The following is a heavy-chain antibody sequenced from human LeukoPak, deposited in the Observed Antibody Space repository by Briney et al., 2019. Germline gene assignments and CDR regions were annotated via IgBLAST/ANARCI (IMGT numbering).Heavy chain of an antibody. V-gene: IGHV3-23*01. CDR3: AKGGTMIVAPFGY. D-gene: IGHD3-22*01. CDR1: GFTFSSYG. CDR2: ISGSGGST. Sequence: GGSLRLSCAASGFTFSSYGMSWVRQAPGKGLEWVSAISGSGGSTYYADSVKGRFTISRDNSKNTLYLQMNSLRAEDTAVYYCAKGGTMIVAPFGYWGQGTLVTVSS. J-gene: IGHJ4*02.